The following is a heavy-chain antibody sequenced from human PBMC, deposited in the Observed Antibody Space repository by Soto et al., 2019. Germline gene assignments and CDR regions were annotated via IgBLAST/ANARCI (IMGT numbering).Heavy chain of an antibody. J-gene: IGHJ6*02. D-gene: IGHD1-1*01. CDR3: ARGKGMEENYYYHGMDV. CDR1: GYSFSTYS. V-gene: IGHV1-3*01. Sequence: QVQVVQSGAEVKKPGASVKVSCKASGYSFSTYSMHWVRQAPGQGLEWMGWINGANGNTRYSQKFKDRVSISRDTPASTGYMELSCLRSEDTAVYYCARGKGMEENYYYHGMDVWGPGTTVIVSS. CDR2: INGANGNT.